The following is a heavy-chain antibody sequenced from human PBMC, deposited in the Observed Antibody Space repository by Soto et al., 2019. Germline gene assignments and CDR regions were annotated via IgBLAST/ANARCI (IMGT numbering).Heavy chain of an antibody. CDR1: GFTFSSYA. CDR2: ISGSGGST. CDR3: AKDLESFGAFDI. V-gene: IGHV3-23*01. Sequence: GSLRLSCVASGFTFSSYAMSWVRQAPGKGLEWVSAISGSGGSTYYADSVKGRFTISRDNSKNTLYLQMNSLRAEDTAVYYCAKDLESFGAFDIWGQGTMVTVSS. D-gene: IGHD3-10*01. J-gene: IGHJ3*02.